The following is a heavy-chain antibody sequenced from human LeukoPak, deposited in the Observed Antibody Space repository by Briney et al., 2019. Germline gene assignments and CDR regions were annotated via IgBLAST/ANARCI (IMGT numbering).Heavy chain of an antibody. D-gene: IGHD2/OR15-2a*01. Sequence: AASVKVSCKSSGFTFTDHYIHWVRQGPGQGLEWMGYIGPHSTFTSSPQEFQGRVTMTRDASMRTAYMELTRLTSDDTAVYYCVREGEGPLSKDFDYWGQGTLVTVSS. CDR1: GFTFTDHY. CDR3: VREGEGPLSKDFDY. CDR2: IGPHSTFT. V-gene: IGHV1-2*02. J-gene: IGHJ4*02.